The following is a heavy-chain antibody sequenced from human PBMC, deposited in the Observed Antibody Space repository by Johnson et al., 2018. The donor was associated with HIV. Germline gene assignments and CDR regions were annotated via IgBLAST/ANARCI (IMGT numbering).Heavy chain of an antibody. J-gene: IGHJ3*02. D-gene: IGHD6-19*01. Sequence: VQLVEYGGGVVRPGGSLRLSCAASGFTFHDYAMHWVRQAPGKGLEWVSGINWNSGSMDYADSVKGRFTISRDNAKSSLFLQMSGLRAGDTALYYCAKDIGYSSGLGNTAFDMWGLGTMVTVSS. CDR1: GFTFHDYA. CDR2: INWNSGSM. CDR3: AKDIGYSSGLGNTAFDM. V-gene: IGHV3-9*01.